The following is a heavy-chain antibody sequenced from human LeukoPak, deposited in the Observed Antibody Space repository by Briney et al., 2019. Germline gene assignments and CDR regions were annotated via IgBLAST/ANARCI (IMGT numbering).Heavy chain of an antibody. D-gene: IGHD1-7*01. J-gene: IGHJ4*02. CDR2: IIPIFGTA. CDR1: GGTFSSYA. CDR3: ARVAGTTQPFDI. V-gene: IGHV1-69*13. Sequence: VKVSCKASGGTFSSYAISWVRQAPGQGLEWMGGIIPIFGTANYAQKFQGRVTITTDESTSTAYMELSSLRSEDTAVYYCARVAGTTQPFDIWGQGTLVTVSS.